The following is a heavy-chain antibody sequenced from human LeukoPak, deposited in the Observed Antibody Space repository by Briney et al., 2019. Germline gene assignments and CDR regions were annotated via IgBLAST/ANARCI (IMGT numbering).Heavy chain of an antibody. D-gene: IGHD3-10*02. Sequence: GGSLRLSCAASGFTFSSYGIHWVRQAPGKGLEWVAVIWYDGSKKYYADSVKGRFNISRDNSKNTLYLQMNSLRAKDTAVYYCARGELFDYYYGMDVWGRGTTVTVSS. J-gene: IGHJ6*02. V-gene: IGHV3-33*01. CDR1: GFTFSSYG. CDR2: IWYDGSKK. CDR3: ARGELFDYYYGMDV.